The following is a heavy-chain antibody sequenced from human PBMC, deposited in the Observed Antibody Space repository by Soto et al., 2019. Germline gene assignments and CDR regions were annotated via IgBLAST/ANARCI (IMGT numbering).Heavy chain of an antibody. CDR2: ISYDGSNK. D-gene: IGHD3-10*01. CDR3: ARGDDYYGSGIPSDY. J-gene: IGHJ4*02. V-gene: IGHV3-30-3*01. CDR1: GFTFSSYA. Sequence: GGSLRLSCAASGFTFSSYAMHWVRQAPGKGLEWVAVISYDGSNKYYADSVKGRFTISRDNSKNTLYLQMNSLRAEDTAVYYCARGDDYYGSGIPSDYWGQGTLVTVS.